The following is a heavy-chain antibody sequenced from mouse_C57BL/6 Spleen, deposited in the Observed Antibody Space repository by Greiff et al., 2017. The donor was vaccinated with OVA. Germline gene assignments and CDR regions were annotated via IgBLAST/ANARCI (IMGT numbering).Heavy chain of an antibody. J-gene: IGHJ3*01. CDR3: ARGDYYGSSGFAY. Sequence: VKVVESGAELVKPGASVKISCKASGYAFSSYWMNWVKQRPGKGLEWIGQIYPGDGDTNYNGKFKGKATLTADKSSSTAYMQLSSLTSEDSAVYFCARGDYYGSSGFAYWGQGTLVTVSA. CDR1: GYAFSSYW. D-gene: IGHD1-1*01. CDR2: IYPGDGDT. V-gene: IGHV1-80*01.